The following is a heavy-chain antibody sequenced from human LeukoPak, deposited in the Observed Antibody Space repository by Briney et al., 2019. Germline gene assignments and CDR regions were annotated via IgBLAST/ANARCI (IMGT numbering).Heavy chain of an antibody. Sequence: ASVKVSCKASGYTFTGYYMHWVRQAPGQGLEWMGWINPNSGGTNYAQKFQGRVTMTRDTSISTAYMELSRLRSDDTAVYYRAKDYGDGEYYFDYWGQGTLVTVSS. D-gene: IGHD4-17*01. CDR2: INPNSGGT. V-gene: IGHV1-2*02. CDR3: AKDYGDGEYYFDY. CDR1: GYTFTGYY. J-gene: IGHJ4*02.